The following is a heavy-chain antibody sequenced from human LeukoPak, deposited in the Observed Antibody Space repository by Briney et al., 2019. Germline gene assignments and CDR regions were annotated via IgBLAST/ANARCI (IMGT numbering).Heavy chain of an antibody. D-gene: IGHD1-26*01. V-gene: IGHV3-21*01. CDR1: GFTFSSCS. CDR3: ATGGGGSYYEFDY. CDR2: ISSSSSYI. J-gene: IGHJ4*02. Sequence: PGGSLRLSCAASGFTFSSCSMNWVRQAPGKGLEWVSSISSSSSYIYYADSVKDRFTISRDNAKNSLYLQMNSLRAEDTAVYYCATGGGGSYYEFDYWGQGTLVTVSS.